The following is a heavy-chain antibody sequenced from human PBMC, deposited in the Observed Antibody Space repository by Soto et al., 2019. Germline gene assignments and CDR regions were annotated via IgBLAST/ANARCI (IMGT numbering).Heavy chain of an antibody. CDR2: ISYDGSNK. Sequence: QVQLVESGGGVVQPGRSLRLSCAASGVTFSSYGMHWVRQAPGKGLELVAVISYDGSNKYYADSVKGRFTISRDNSKNTLYLQMNSLRAEATAVYYCAKDGHCSSTSCYAQSYYYYGMDVWGQGTTVTVSS. J-gene: IGHJ6*02. CDR1: GVTFSSYG. CDR3: AKDGHCSSTSCYAQSYYYYGMDV. V-gene: IGHV3-30*18. D-gene: IGHD2-2*01.